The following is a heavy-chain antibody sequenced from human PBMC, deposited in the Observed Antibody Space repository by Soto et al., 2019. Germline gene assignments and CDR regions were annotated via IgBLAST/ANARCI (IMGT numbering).Heavy chain of an antibody. Sequence: PGGSLRLSCAASGFTFDDYTMHWVRQAPGKGLEWVSLISWDGGSTYYADSVKGRFTISRDNSKNSLYLQMNSLRTEDTALYYCAKDTSNSYYYYGMDVWGQGTTVTVSS. V-gene: IGHV3-43*01. CDR3: AKDTSNSYYYYGMDV. J-gene: IGHJ6*02. CDR1: GFTFDDYT. D-gene: IGHD4-4*01. CDR2: ISWDGGST.